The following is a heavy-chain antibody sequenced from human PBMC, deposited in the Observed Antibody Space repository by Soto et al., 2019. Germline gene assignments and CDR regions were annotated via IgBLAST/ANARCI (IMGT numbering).Heavy chain of an antibody. CDR1: GGSFSGYY. V-gene: IGHV4-34*01. CDR2: INYSGST. CDR3: ARRNYFYALDV. J-gene: IGHJ6*02. Sequence: PSETLSLTCAVSGGSFSGYYWGWVRQPPGKGLEWVGEINYSGSTNYSPSLKRRVTISVDTSKNQVSLKVTSVTAADTAMYYCARRNYFYALDVWGQGTTVTV.